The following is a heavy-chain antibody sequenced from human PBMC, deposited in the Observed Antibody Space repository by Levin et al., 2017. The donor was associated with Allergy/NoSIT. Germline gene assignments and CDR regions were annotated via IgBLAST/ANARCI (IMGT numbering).Heavy chain of an antibody. D-gene: IGHD4-17*01. Sequence: GGSLRLSCAASGFTFSSYAMHWVRQAPGKGLEWVAVISYDGSNKYYADSVKGRFTISRDNSKNTLYLQMNSLRAEDTAVYYCARDPSDYGDYESSYYSGMDVWGQGTTVNVSS. CDR2: ISYDGSNK. CDR1: GFTFSSYA. CDR3: ARDPSDYGDYESSYYSGMDV. J-gene: IGHJ6*02. V-gene: IGHV3-30-3*01.